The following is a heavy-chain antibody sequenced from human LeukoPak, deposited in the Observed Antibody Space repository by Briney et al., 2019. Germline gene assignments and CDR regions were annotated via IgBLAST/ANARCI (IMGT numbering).Heavy chain of an antibody. CDR3: AKDQDGDPYVPEGAFDY. J-gene: IGHJ4*02. CDR2: IRYDGSNK. D-gene: IGHD3-10*01. V-gene: IGHV3-30*02. Sequence: PGGSLRLSCAASGFTFSSYGMHWVRQAPGKGLEWVAFIRYDGSNKYYADSVKGRFTISRDNSKNTLYLQMNSLRAEDTAVYYCAKDQDGDPYVPEGAFDYWGQGTLVTVSS. CDR1: GFTFSSYG.